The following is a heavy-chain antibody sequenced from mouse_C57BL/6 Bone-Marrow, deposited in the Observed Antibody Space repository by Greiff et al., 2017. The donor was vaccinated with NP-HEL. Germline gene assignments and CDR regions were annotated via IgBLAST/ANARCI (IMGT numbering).Heavy chain of an antibody. CDR1: GYTFTSYW. D-gene: IGHD1-1*01. CDR2: IYPGSGST. V-gene: IGHV1-55*01. Sequence: QVQLQQPGAELVKPGASVKMSCKASGYTFTSYWITWVKQRPGQGLEWIGDIYPGSGSTNYNEKFKSKATLTVDTSSSTAYMQRSSLTSEDSAVYYCARSGPKIITTVVADYWGQGTTLTVSS. CDR3: ARSGPKIITTVVADY. J-gene: IGHJ2*01.